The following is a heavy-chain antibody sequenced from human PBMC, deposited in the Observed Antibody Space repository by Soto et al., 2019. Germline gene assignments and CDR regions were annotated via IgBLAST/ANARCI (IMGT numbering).Heavy chain of an antibody. CDR3: ARENYYGSGSYYNDAEYFQH. J-gene: IGHJ1*01. CDR2: IIPIFGTA. CDR1: GGTFSIYS. V-gene: IGHV1-69*13. D-gene: IGHD3-10*01. Sequence: SVKVSCKASGGTFSIYSISWVRQAPGQGLEWMGGIIPIFGTANYAQKFQGRVTITADESTSTAYMELSSLRSEDTAVYYCARENYYGSGSYYNDAEYFQHWGQGTLVTVSS.